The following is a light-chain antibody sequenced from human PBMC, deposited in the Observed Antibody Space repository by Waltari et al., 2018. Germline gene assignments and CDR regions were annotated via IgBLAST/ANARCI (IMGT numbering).Light chain of an antibody. CDR1: QSITTS. Sequence: DIQMTQSPSSLSASVGVRVTIPCLASQSITTSLNWYHQRPGRAPKVLIYGASKLQSGVPSRFSGSASGSNFTLTISGLQPEDFGTYYCQQCYNTPWTFGQGTIVDTK. CDR3: QQCYNTPWT. V-gene: IGKV1-39*01. J-gene: IGKJ1*01. CDR2: GAS.